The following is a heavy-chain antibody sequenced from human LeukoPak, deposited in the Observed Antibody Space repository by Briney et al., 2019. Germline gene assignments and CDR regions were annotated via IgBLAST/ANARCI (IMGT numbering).Heavy chain of an antibody. CDR2: IRSKANSYAT. D-gene: IGHD3-10*01. CDR1: VFTFSGSA. CDR3: TRHDHTMVRDPVEV. V-gene: IGHV3-73*01. J-gene: IGHJ6*04. Sequence: GGSLRLSCAASVFTFSGSAMHWVRQASGKGLEWVGRIRSKANSYATAYAASVKGRFTISRDDSKNTAYLQMNSLKTEDTAVYYCTRHDHTMVRDPVEVWGKGTTVTVSS.